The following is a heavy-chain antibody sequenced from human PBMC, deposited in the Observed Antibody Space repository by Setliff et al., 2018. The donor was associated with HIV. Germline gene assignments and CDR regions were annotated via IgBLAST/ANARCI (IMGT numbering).Heavy chain of an antibody. V-gene: IGHV4-34*01. J-gene: IGHJ4*02. CDR2: INHSGST. CDR3: AWGPAATSMGY. CDR1: GGSFSGYY. D-gene: IGHD2-2*01. Sequence: SETLSLTCAVYGGSFSGYYWSWIRQPPGKGLEWIGEINHSGSTNYNPSFKSRVTISGDTSNNQFSLRLSSVTAADTAVYYCAWGPAATSMGYWGQGTLVTVSS.